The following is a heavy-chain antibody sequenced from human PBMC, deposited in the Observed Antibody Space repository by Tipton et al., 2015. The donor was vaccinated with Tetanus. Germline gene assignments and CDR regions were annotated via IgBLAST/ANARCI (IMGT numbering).Heavy chain of an antibody. Sequence: QSGPEVKKPGASLKVSCKASGYSSIGYYIHWVRQAPGQGLEWMGWITPHTGGTKVALEFQGRVTMTRDTSINTAYMELSRLRSDDTAVYFRVHQPIGYNYYYGLDVWGQGTPATVSS. J-gene: IGHJ6*02. CDR3: VHQPIGYNYYYGLDV. CDR2: ITPHTGGT. V-gene: IGHV1-2*02. D-gene: IGHD2-2*01. CDR1: GYSSIGYY.